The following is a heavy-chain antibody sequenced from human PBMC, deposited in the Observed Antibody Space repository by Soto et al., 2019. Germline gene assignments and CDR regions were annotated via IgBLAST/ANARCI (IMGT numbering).Heavy chain of an antibody. D-gene: IGHD1-26*01. Sequence: SETLSLTCTVSGGSVSSTSYYWTWIRQPPGKGLEWIGYIHYSGSTNYNPSLQSRVTISVDTSKNHFSLELTSVTAADTAVYYCARAWEHPHFDYWGQGALVTVSS. CDR1: GGSVSSTSYY. CDR3: ARAWEHPHFDY. J-gene: IGHJ4*02. CDR2: IHYSGST. V-gene: IGHV4-61*01.